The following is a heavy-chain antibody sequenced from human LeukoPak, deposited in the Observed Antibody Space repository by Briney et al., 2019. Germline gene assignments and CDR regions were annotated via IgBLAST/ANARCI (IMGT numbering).Heavy chain of an antibody. D-gene: IGHD3-10*01. J-gene: IGHJ4*02. CDR2: IRYDGSNK. CDR3: AKDRGGYFDY. Sequence: HPGGSLRLSCAASGFTFSSYGMHWVRQAPGKGLEWVAVIRYDGSNKYYADSVKGRFTISRDNSKNTLYLQKNSLRAEDTAVYYCAKDRGGYFDYWGQGTLVTVSS. V-gene: IGHV3-30*02. CDR1: GFTFSSYG.